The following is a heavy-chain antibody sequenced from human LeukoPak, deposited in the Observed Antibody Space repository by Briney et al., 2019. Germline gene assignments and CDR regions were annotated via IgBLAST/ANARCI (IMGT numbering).Heavy chain of an antibody. CDR1: GYTFTTHD. Sequence: ASVKVSCKASGYTFTTHDINWVRQAPGQGLEWMGWININTGNPTYAQDFTGRFVFSLDTSVSTAYLQINSLKAEDTAVYFCARQSEVRGTWGVGLDYWGQGTLVTVSS. V-gene: IGHV7-4-1*02. CDR3: ARQSEVRGTWGVGLDY. D-gene: IGHD3-10*01. J-gene: IGHJ4*02. CDR2: ININTGNP.